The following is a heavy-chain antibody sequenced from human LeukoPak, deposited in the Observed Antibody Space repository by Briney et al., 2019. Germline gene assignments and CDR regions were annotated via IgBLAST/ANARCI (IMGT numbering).Heavy chain of an antibody. J-gene: IGHJ5*02. CDR3: ARDLCSGGSCYSNWFDP. V-gene: IGHV3-7*01. CDR1: GFTFSSYW. Sequence: GGSLRLSCAASGFTFSSYWMSWLRQAPAKGLAWVANIKQDGSEKYYVDSVKGRFTISRDNAKNSLYLQMNSLRAEDTAVYYCARDLCSGGSCYSNWFDPWGQGTLVTVSS. CDR2: IKQDGSEK. D-gene: IGHD2-15*01.